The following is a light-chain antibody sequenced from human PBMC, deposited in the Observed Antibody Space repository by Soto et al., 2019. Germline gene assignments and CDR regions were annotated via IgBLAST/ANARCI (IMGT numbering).Light chain of an antibody. Sequence: IVLTQSPGTLSLSPGERAPLSCRASQTISSSSLAWYQQKPGQAPRLLIYDASNRATGIPARFSGSGSGTDFTLTISSLEPEDFAVYYCQQRSNWITFGQGTRLEIK. CDR1: QTISSSS. CDR3: QQRSNWIT. CDR2: DAS. V-gene: IGKV3D-20*02. J-gene: IGKJ5*01.